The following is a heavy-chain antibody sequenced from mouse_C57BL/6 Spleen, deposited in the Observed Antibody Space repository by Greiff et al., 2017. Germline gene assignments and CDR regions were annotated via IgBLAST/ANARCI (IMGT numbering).Heavy chain of an antibody. J-gene: IGHJ3*01. D-gene: IGHD2-3*01. Sequence: QVQLQQPGAELVRPGSSVKLSCKASGYTFTSYWMDWVKQRPGQGLEWIGNIYPSDSETHYNQKFKDKATLTVDKSSSTAYMQLSSLTSEDSAVYYCARGQDDGYYSWFAYWGQGTLVTVSA. CDR1: GYTFTSYW. CDR2: IYPSDSET. CDR3: ARGQDDGYYSWFAY. V-gene: IGHV1-61*01.